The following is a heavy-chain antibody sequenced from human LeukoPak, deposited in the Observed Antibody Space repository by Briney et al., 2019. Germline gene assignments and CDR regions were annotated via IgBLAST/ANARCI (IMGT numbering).Heavy chain of an antibody. J-gene: IGHJ5*02. CDR1: GGSMNQYY. V-gene: IGHV4-4*07. CDR2: IYSTGTT. Sequence: SETLSLTCTVSGGSMNQYYWSWIRQPAGKGLEWIGRIYSTGTTYYKPSLKSRVTMSVDTSHNQFFLKLNSVTAADTAVYYCAREARSGYEGFWSDPWGQGTVVTVSS. D-gene: IGHD5-12*01. CDR3: AREARSGYEGFWSDP.